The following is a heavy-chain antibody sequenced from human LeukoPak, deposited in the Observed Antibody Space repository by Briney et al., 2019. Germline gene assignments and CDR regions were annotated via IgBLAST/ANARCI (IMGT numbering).Heavy chain of an antibody. V-gene: IGHV3-23*01. CDR2: ISGSGGST. CDR3: AKSNTMVRGSTWDYYYMDV. Sequence: LPGGTLRLSCAASEFTFSSYGMSWVRQAPGKGLEWVSAISGSGGSTYYADSVKGRFTISRDNSKNTLYLQMNSLRAEDTAVYYCAKSNTMVRGSTWDYYYMDVWGKGTTVTISS. J-gene: IGHJ6*03. D-gene: IGHD3-10*01. CDR1: EFTFSSYG.